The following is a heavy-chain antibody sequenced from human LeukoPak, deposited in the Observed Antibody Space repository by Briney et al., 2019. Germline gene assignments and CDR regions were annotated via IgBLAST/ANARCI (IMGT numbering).Heavy chain of an antibody. J-gene: IGHJ4*02. V-gene: IGHV3-23*01. CDR1: GFTFANYA. D-gene: IGHD4-23*01. Sequence: GGFLRLSCAASGFTFANYAMSWVRQAPGKGLEWVSSVSGSGGETHSTDSGRGRFTISRDNSKGTLYLQMSSLRAEDTAVYYYAKVPHYGGNSPYFDSWGQGTLVTVSS. CDR3: AKVPHYGGNSPYFDS. CDR2: VSGSGGET.